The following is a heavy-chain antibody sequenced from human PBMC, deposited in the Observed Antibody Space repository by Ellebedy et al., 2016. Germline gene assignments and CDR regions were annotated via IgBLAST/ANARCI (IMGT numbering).Heavy chain of an antibody. V-gene: IGHV3-74*01. CDR1: GFTFSDYW. D-gene: IGHD7-27*01. J-gene: IGHJ4*02. CDR2: INPDGSTT. CDR3: ARENWGASDY. Sequence: GESLKISCAASGFTFSDYWMFWVRQAPGLGLVWVSRINPDGSTTAYADSVKGRFTISRDNAKNTLYLQMNSLRTEDTALYYCARENWGASDYWGQGTLVTVSS.